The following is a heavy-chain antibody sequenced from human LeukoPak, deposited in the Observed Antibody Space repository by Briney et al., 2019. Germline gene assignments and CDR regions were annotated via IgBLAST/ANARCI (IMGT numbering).Heavy chain of an antibody. CDR1: GITLSNYD. J-gene: IGHJ4*02. CDR2: INGSGGST. V-gene: IGHV3-23*01. Sequence: GGSLRLSCAVSGITLSNYDMNWVRQAPGKGLEWVAGINGSGGSTNYAATVKGRFTISRNNPKNTLYLQINSLRPEETAVHFCAKRGVVIRVILVGFHKEAYYFDSWGQGALVTVSS. CDR3: AKRGVVIRVILVGFHKEAYYFDS. D-gene: IGHD3-10*01.